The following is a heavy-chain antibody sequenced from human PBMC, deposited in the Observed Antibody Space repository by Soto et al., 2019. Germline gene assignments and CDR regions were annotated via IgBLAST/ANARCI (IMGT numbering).Heavy chain of an antibody. J-gene: IGHJ4*02. CDR3: ARDIGSYAYGEGY. Sequence: SETLSLTCSVSGGSINSYWWSWIRQPAGKGLEWIGRVYPSGTTDYNPSLNSRATMSVETSKNQFSLKLSSVTAADTAVYYCARDIGSYAYGEGYRGQGIQVTVSS. CDR2: VYPSGTT. CDR1: GGSINSYW. V-gene: IGHV4-4*07. D-gene: IGHD3-10*01.